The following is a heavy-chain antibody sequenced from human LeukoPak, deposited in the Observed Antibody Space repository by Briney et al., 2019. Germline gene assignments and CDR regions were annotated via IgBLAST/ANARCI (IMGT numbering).Heavy chain of an antibody. D-gene: IGHD1-26*01. V-gene: IGHV3-15*01. Sequence: GGSLRLSCAASGFTFSNAWMSWVRQAPGKGLEWVGRIKSKTDGGTPDYAAPVKGRFTISRDDSKNTLYLQLNSLKTEDAAVYYCTRGVGSFSDWGQGTLVTVSS. CDR2: IKSKTDGGTP. CDR1: GFTFSNAW. J-gene: IGHJ4*02. CDR3: TRGVGSFSD.